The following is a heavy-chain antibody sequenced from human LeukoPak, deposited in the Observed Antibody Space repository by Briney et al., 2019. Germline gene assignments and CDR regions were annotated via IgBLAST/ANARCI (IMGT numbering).Heavy chain of an antibody. CDR1: GFTFSSYA. Sequence: GGSLRLSCAASGFTFSSYAMSWVRQAPGKGLEWVSAISGSGGSTYYADSVKGRFTISRDNAKNTLYLQMNSLRAEDTAVYYCARDIGYYYDSSGLDYWGQGTLVTVSS. J-gene: IGHJ4*02. D-gene: IGHD3-22*01. CDR2: ISGSGGST. V-gene: IGHV3-23*01. CDR3: ARDIGYYYDSSGLDY.